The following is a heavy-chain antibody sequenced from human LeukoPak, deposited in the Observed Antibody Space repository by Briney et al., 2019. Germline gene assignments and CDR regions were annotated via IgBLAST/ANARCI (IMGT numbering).Heavy chain of an antibody. CDR2: IYYSGST. D-gene: IGHD3-22*01. J-gene: IGHJ4*02. CDR3: ARAGQYYYDSAGYFPDY. V-gene: IGHV4-30-4*01. CDR1: GGSISSGDSY. Sequence: SETLSLTCTVSGGSISSGDSYWSWIRRPPGKGLEWIGSIYYSGSTYYNPPLKSRVTISVDTSKNQFSLKLSSVTAADTAVYYCARAGQYYYDSAGYFPDYWGQGTLVTVSS.